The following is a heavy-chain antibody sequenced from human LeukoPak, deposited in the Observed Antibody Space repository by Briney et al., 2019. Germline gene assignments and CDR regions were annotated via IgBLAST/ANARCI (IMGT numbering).Heavy chain of an antibody. CDR3: ARGMGKDIVVVPAAYYYYYMDV. D-gene: IGHD2-2*01. J-gene: IGHJ6*03. CDR2: IYHSGST. CDR1: GYSISSGYY. V-gene: IGHV4-38-2*01. Sequence: SETLSLTCAVSGYSISSGYYWGWIRQPPGKGLEWIGSIYHSGSTYYNPSLKSRVTISVDTSKYQFSLKLSSVTAADTAVYYCARGMGKDIVVVPAAYYYYYMDVWGKGTTVTVSS.